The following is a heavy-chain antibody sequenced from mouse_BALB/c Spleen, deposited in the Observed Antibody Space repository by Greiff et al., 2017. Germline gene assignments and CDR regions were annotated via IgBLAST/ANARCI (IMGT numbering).Heavy chain of an antibody. D-gene: IGHD2-1*01. Sequence: EVKVVESGGGLVQPGGSRKLSCAASGFTFSSFGMHWVRQAPEKGLEWVAYISSGSSTIYYADTVKGRFTISRDNPKNTLFLQMTSLRSEDTAMYYCARSPYGNYGYAMDYWGQGTSVTVSS. CDR3: ARSPYGNYGYAMDY. J-gene: IGHJ4*01. V-gene: IGHV5-17*02. CDR2: ISSGSSTI. CDR1: GFTFSSFG.